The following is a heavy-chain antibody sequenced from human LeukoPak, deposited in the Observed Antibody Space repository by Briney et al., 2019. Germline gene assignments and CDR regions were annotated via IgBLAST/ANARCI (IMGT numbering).Heavy chain of an antibody. J-gene: IGHJ3*02. D-gene: IGHD2/OR15-2a*01. CDR3: ARRGNMSSHAFDI. CDR1: GFTFTTYG. V-gene: IGHV3-48*04. CDR2: IKSSDTST. Sequence: PGRSLRLSCAASGFTFTTYGMHWIRQAPGQGLEWLSYIKSSDTSTFYADSVKGRFTVSRDNAKNSLYLQMNSLRAEDTAVYYCARRGNMSSHAFDIWGQGTVVTVSS.